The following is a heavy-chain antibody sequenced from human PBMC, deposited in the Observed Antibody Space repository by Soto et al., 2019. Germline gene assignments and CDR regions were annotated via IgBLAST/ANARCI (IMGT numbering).Heavy chain of an antibody. J-gene: IGHJ5*02. CDR2: INYSGTT. V-gene: IGHV4-31*03. CDR1: GGSISSGGYF. D-gene: IGHD2-21*02. CDR3: ALHRGDCLTWFDP. Sequence: QVQLQESGPGLVEPSQTLSLTCTVSGGSISSGGYFWSWIRQHPGKGLEWIGYINYSGTTYYNPSLKSRVAISVDTSKNQLSLKLSSVTAAGTAVYYCALHRGDCLTWFDPWGQGTLVTVSS.